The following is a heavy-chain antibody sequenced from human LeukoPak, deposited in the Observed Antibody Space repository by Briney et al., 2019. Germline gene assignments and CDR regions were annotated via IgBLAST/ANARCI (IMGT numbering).Heavy chain of an antibody. Sequence: GGSLRLSCAASGFTFSNYWMHWVRQTPGKGLVWVSRIISDGSSTSYADSVKGRFTITRDNAKNTLYLQMNSLRAEDTAVYYCARDGSLPDYWGQGTLVTVSS. V-gene: IGHV3-74*01. J-gene: IGHJ4*02. CDR2: IISDGSST. CDR3: ARDGSLPDY. CDR1: GFTFSNYW.